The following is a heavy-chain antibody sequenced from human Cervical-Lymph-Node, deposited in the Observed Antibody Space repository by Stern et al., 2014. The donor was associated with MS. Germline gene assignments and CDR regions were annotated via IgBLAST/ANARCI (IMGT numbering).Heavy chain of an antibody. J-gene: IGHJ4*02. Sequence: QVTLKESGPALVKPTQTLTLTCTFSGFSLTTSGMYVSWIRQSPGKAPEWLALIDWDDDKYLSTSLKTRLNIAKDTSKNQVVLRMTNMDPVDTATYYGARINAAADGTGVDYWGQGTLVTVSS. CDR2: IDWDDDK. CDR3: ARINAAADGTGVDY. V-gene: IGHV2-70*01. CDR1: GFSLTTSGMY. D-gene: IGHD6-25*01.